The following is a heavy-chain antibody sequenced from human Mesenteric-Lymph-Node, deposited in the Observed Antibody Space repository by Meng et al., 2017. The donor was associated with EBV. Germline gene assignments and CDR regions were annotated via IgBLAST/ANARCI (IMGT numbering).Heavy chain of an antibody. Sequence: QVQLVQSGSELKKPGASVKFSCKASGYPFTTYPINWVRQAPGQGLEWMGWINTNTGNPTYAQGFSGRFVFALDTSVSTAYLQISSLKAEDTAVYYCARGTGGAFDIWGQGTVVTVSS. CDR3: ARGTGGAFDI. V-gene: IGHV7-4-1*02. D-gene: IGHD1-14*01. CDR2: INTNTGNP. J-gene: IGHJ3*02. CDR1: GYPFTTYP.